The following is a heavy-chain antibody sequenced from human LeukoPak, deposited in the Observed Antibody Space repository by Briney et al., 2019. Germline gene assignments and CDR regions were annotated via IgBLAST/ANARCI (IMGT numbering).Heavy chain of an antibody. J-gene: IGHJ4*02. CDR3: ARDSAPLVPAAGGGFDY. V-gene: IGHV4-59*01. CDR1: GCSISSYY. Sequence: SETLSLTCTVSGCSISSYYWSWVRQPPGKGLEWIGYIYYSGSTNYNPSLKSRVTISVDTSKNQFSLKLSSVTAADTAVYYCARDSAPLVPAAGGGFDYWGQGTLVTVSS. D-gene: IGHD2-2*01. CDR2: IYYSGST.